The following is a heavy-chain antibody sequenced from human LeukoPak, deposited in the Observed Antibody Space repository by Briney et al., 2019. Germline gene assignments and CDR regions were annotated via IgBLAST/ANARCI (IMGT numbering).Heavy chain of an antibody. Sequence: PSETLSLTCAVSGYSISSGYYWGWIRQPPGKGLEWIGSSYHSGSTYYNPSLKSRVTISVDTSKNQFSLKLSSVTAADTAVYYCARRPHSYYDFWSGYPAGYYFDYWGQGTLVTVSS. CDR1: GYSISSGYY. V-gene: IGHV4-38-2*01. J-gene: IGHJ4*02. D-gene: IGHD3-3*01. CDR3: ARRPHSYYDFWSGYPAGYYFDY. CDR2: SYHSGST.